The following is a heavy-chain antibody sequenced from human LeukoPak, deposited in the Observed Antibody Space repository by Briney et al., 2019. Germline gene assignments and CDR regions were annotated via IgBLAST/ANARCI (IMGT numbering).Heavy chain of an antibody. CDR2: MNPNSGNT. Sequence: EASVRVSCKASVYTFTSYDINWVRQATGQGLEWMGWMNPNSGNTGYAQKFQGRVTMTRDTSINTAYMELNSLRSEDTAVYYCTRGISDDWGQGTLVAVSS. V-gene: IGHV1-8*01. J-gene: IGHJ4*02. CDR3: TRGISDD. CDR1: VYTFTSYD.